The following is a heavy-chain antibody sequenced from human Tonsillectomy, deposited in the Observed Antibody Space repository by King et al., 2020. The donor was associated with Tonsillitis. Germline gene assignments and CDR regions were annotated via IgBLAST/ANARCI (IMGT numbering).Heavy chain of an antibody. CDR1: GFTFSSYS. J-gene: IGHJ4*02. CDR3: AGRHYYDSSGYFGGEDY. V-gene: IGHV3-21*01. CDR2: ISSSSSYI. Sequence: QLVQSGGGLVKPGGSLRLSCAASGFTFSSYSMNWVRQAPGKGLEWVASISSSSSYIYYADSVKGRFTISRDNAKNSLYLQMNSLRAEDTAVYYCAGRHYYDSSGYFGGEDYWGQGTLVTVSS. D-gene: IGHD3-22*01.